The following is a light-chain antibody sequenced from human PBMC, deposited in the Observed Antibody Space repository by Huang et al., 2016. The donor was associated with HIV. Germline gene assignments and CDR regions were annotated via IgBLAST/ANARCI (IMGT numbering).Light chain of an antibody. CDR3: QQYNNWPPAT. CDR2: GAS. J-gene: IGKJ3*01. CDR1: QSVSSN. Sequence: EIVMTQSPATLSVSPGERATLSCRASQSVSSNLAWYQQNPGQAPRLLIYGASTRATVIPARFSGSGSGTEFTLTISSLQSEDFAVYYCQQYNNWPPATFGPGTKVDIK. V-gene: IGKV3-15*01.